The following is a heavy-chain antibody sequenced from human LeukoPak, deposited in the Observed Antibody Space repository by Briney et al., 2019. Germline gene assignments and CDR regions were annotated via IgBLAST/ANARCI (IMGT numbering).Heavy chain of an antibody. Sequence: PGGSLRLSCAASGSTFSSYSMNWVRQAPGKGLEWVSSISSSSYIYYADSVKGRFTISRDNAKNSLYLQMNSLRAEDTAVYYCARDVMSCSSTSCYLEGYYYYYMDVWGKGTTVTVSS. CDR3: ARDVMSCSSTSCYLEGYYYYYMDV. CDR1: GSTFSSYS. CDR2: ISSSSYI. V-gene: IGHV3-21*01. J-gene: IGHJ6*03. D-gene: IGHD2-2*01.